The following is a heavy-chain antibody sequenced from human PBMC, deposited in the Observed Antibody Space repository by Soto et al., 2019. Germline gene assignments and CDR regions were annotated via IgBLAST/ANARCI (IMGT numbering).Heavy chain of an antibody. D-gene: IGHD3-22*01. Sequence: ASVRSCKASGYTFTSYGISWVRQAPGQGLEWMGWISAYNGNTNYAQKLQGRVTMTTGTSTSTAYMELRSLRSDDTAVYYCARTKRGTYYYDSSGYSGWFDPWGQGTLVTVSS. CDR1: GYTFTSYG. CDR3: ARTKRGTYYYDSSGYSGWFDP. J-gene: IGHJ5*02. CDR2: ISAYNGNT. V-gene: IGHV1-18*04.